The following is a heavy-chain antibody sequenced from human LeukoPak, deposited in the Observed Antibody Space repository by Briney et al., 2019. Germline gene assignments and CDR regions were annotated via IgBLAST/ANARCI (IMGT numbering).Heavy chain of an antibody. D-gene: IGHD2-15*01. V-gene: IGHV5-51*01. CDR3: ARRYCSGGSCFDY. J-gene: IGHJ4*02. Sequence: GESLKISCKGAGYSFPSYWIGWVRQMPGEGLECMGIIYPGDSDTRYSPSFQGQVTISADKSISTAYLQWSSLKASDTAMYYCARRYCSGGSCFDYWGQGTLVTVSS. CDR1: GYSFPSYW. CDR2: IYPGDSDT.